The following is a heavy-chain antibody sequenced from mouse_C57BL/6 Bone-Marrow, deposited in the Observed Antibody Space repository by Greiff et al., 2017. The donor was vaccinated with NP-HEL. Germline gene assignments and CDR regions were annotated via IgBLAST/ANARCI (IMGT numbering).Heavy chain of an antibody. Sequence: QVQLQQSGAELVRPGASVTLSRKASGYTFTDYEMHWVKQTPVHGLEWIGAIDPETGGTAYNQKFKGKAILTADKSSSTAYMELRSLTSEDSAVYYCTRSELTGTREYYFDYWGQGTTLTVSS. CDR2: IDPETGGT. V-gene: IGHV1-15*01. CDR1: GYTFTDYE. D-gene: IGHD4-1*01. CDR3: TRSELTGTREYYFDY. J-gene: IGHJ2*01.